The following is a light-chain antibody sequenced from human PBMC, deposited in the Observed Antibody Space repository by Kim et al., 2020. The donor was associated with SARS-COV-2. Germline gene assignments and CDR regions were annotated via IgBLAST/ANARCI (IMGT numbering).Light chain of an antibody. CDR3: QQRSTWPPVT. V-gene: IGKV3-11*01. CDR1: QRVSNS. J-gene: IGKJ5*01. CDR2: GAS. Sequence: PGERATLSCRASQRVSNSLAWYQHTPGQAPRLLIDGASNRAPGIPARFSGSGSGTDFTLTISSLEPEDFAIYYCQQRSTWPPVTFGQGTRLEIK.